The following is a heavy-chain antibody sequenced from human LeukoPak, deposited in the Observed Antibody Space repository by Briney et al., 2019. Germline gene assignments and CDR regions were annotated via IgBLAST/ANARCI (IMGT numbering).Heavy chain of an antibody. V-gene: IGHV3-23*01. J-gene: IGHJ4*02. Sequence: PGGSLRLSCAASGFTFSSYAMSWVRQAPGKGLEWVSAISGSGGSTYYADSVKGRFTISRDNSKSTLYLQMNSLRAEDTAVYYCAKDTIRNYCTSTSCYVVYWGQGTLVTVSS. CDR3: AKDTIRNYCTSTSCYVVY. CDR1: GFTFSSYA. CDR2: ISGSGGST. D-gene: IGHD2-2*01.